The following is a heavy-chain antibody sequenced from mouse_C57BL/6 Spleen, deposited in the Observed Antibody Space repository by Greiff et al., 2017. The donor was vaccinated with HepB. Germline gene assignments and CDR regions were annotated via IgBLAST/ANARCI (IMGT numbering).Heavy chain of an antibody. CDR2: ISYDGSN. V-gene: IGHV3-6*01. D-gene: IGHD4-1*01. Sequence: ESGPGLVKPSQSLSLTCSVTGYSITSGYYWNWIRQFPGNKLEWMGYISYDGSNNYNPSLKNRISITRDTSKNQFFLKLNSVTTEDTATYYCARDQGTGTAYWGQGTTLTVSS. CDR1: GYSITSGYY. CDR3: ARDQGTGTAY. J-gene: IGHJ2*01.